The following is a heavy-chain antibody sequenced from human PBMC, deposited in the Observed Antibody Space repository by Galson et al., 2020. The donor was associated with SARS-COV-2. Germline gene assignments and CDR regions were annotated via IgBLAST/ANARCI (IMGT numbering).Heavy chain of an antibody. CDR1: GVTFSTYA. D-gene: IGHD4-17*01. Sequence: GEPLKISCAASGVTFSTYAMHWVRQAPGKGLEYVSSISSDGGSTYYAYSVKGRFTISRDNSRNTLYLQMGHLRVEDMAVYYCARRTYGDPPRLYFDLWGRGTLVPVSS. J-gene: IGHJ2*01. CDR3: ARRTYGDPPRLYFDL. CDR2: ISSDGGST. V-gene: IGHV3-64*01.